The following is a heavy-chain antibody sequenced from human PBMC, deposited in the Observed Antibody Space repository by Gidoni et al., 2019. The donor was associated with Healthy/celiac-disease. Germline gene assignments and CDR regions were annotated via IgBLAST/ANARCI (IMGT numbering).Heavy chain of an antibody. J-gene: IGHJ4*02. V-gene: IGHV3-33*01. CDR2: IWYDGSNK. D-gene: IGHD3-3*01. Sequence: QVQLVESGGGVVQTGRSLRLSCGASGFTFSSYGMPWVRQAPGKGLEWVAVIWYDGSNKYYADSVKGRFTISRDNSKNTLYLQMNSLRAEDTAVYYCARDLGGVVHIYFDYWGQGTLVTVSS. CDR1: GFTFSSYG. CDR3: ARDLGGVVHIYFDY.